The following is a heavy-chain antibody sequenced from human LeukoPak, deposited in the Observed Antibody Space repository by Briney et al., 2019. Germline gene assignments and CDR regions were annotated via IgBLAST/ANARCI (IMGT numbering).Heavy chain of an antibody. J-gene: IGHJ4*02. CDR2: INHSGST. D-gene: IGHD5-18*01. CDR3: ARVRSYGLYYFDY. Sequence: SETLSLTCAVYGGSFSGYYWSWIRQPPGKGLEWIGEINHSGSTNYNPSLKSRLTISVDTSKNQFSLKLSSVTAADTAVYYCARVRSYGLYYFDYWGQGTLVTVSS. V-gene: IGHV4-34*01. CDR1: GGSFSGYY.